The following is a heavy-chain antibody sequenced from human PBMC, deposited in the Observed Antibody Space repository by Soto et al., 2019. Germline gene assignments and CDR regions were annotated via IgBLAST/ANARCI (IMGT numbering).Heavy chain of an antibody. CDR2: ISYSGSTI. CDR3: ARDNLAFDI. V-gene: IGHV3-11*01. J-gene: IGHJ3*02. CDR1: GFTFSDYY. Sequence: GGALRLCCTASGFTFSDYYMSWIRQAPGKGLEWVSYISYSGSTIYYADSVKGRFTISRDNAKNSLYLQMNSLRAEDTAVYYCARDNLAFDIWGQGTMVTVSS.